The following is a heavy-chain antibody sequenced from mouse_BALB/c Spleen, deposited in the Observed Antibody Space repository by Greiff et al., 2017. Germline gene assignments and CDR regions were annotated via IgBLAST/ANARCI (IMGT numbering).Heavy chain of an antibody. J-gene: IGHJ3*01. CDR1: GYAFSSSW. CDR2: IYPGDGDT. V-gene: IGHV1-82*01. CDR3: ARSYNWAWFAY. D-gene: IGHD4-1*01. Sequence: VQLQQSGPELVKPGASVKISCKASGYAFSSSWMNWVKQRPGQGLEWIGRIYPGDGDTNYNWKFKGKATLTADKSSSTAYMQLSSLTSVDSAVYFCARSYNWAWFAYWGQGTLVTVSA.